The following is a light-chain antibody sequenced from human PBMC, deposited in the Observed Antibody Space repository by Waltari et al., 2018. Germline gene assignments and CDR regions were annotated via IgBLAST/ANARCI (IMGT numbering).Light chain of an antibody. CDR1: KGIGND. V-gene: IGKV1-6*01. CDR3: LENYNYPWT. J-gene: IGKJ1*01. CDR2: AAS. Sequence: AFQMTQSPSSLSASVGDRVTIPCRTNKGIGNDVGWYQQKPGKAPKRLIYAASSLQSGVPSRFSGSGSGTDFTLTISSLQPEDFATYYCLENYNYPWTFGQGTRVEIK.